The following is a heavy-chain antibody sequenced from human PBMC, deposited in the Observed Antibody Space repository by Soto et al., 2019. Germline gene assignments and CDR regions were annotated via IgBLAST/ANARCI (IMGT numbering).Heavy chain of an antibody. CDR3: ALDMVGVVAAPAY. D-gene: IGHD2-15*01. CDR2: IIPILGIA. V-gene: IGHV1-69*02. Sequence: QVQLVQSGAEVKKPGSSVKVSCKASGGTFSSYTISWVRQAPGQGLEWMGRIIPILGIANYAQKFQGRVTITADTSTSTAYMELSSLRSEDTAVYYYALDMVGVVAAPAYWGQGTLVTVSS. CDR1: GGTFSSYT. J-gene: IGHJ4*02.